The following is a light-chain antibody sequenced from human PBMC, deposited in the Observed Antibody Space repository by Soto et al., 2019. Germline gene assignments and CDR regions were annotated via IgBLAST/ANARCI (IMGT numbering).Light chain of an antibody. CDR1: SSDVGYYNF. Sequence: QSVLTQPASVSGSPGQSITISCTGTSSDVGYYNFVSWYQHHPGKAPKLVIYDVSNRPSGVSNRFSGSKSGNTASLTISGLQAEDEADYYCSSYAGIRLYVFGSGTKLTVL. V-gene: IGLV2-14*03. J-gene: IGLJ1*01. CDR2: DVS. CDR3: SSYAGIRLYV.